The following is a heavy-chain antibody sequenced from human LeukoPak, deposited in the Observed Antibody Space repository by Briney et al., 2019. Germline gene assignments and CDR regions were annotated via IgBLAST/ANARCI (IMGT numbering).Heavy chain of an antibody. CDR2: IYYSGST. CDR1: GGSISSYY. V-gene: IGHV4-59*12. D-gene: IGHD6-19*01. CDR3: ARVGRIIAVAVRYNWFDP. J-gene: IGHJ5*02. Sequence: SETLSLTCTVSGGSISSYYWSWIRQPPGKGLEWIGYIYYSGSTNYNPSLKSRVTISVDTSKNQFSLKLSSVTAADTAVYYCARVGRIIAVAVRYNWFDPWGQGTLVTVSS.